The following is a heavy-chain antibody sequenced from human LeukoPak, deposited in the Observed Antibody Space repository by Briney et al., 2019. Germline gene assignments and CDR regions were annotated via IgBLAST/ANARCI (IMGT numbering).Heavy chain of an antibody. V-gene: IGHV1-69*04. CDR3: ARGDGSGSFYFDF. CDR1: GGTFSSYA. CDR2: IIPILGIA. J-gene: IGHJ4*02. Sequence: SVKVSCKASGGTFSSYAISWVRQAPGQGLEWMGRIIPILGIANYAQKFQGRVTITADKSTSTAYMELSSLRSEDTAVYYCARGDGSGSFYFDFWGQGTLVTVSS. D-gene: IGHD3-10*01.